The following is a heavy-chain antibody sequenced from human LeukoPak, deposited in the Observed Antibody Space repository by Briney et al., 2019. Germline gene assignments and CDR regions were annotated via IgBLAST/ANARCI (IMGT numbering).Heavy chain of an antibody. CDR1: GDIVSSNSAA. J-gene: IGHJ5*02. D-gene: IGHD1-26*01. CDR2: TYYRSKWYN. V-gene: IGHV6-1*01. CDR3: VGGNYWFDP. Sequence: SQTLSLTCAISGDIVSSNSAAWTWIRQSPSRGLEWLGRTYYRSKWYNDYAVSVKSRITINPDTSKNQFSLHLNSMTPEDTAVYYCVGGNYWFDPWGQGTLVTVSS.